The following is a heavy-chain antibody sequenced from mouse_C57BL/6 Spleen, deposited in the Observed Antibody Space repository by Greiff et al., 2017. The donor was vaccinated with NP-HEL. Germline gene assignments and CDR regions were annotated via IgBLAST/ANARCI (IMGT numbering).Heavy chain of an antibody. V-gene: IGHV14-4*01. Sequence: EVQLQQSGAELVRPGASVKLSCTASGFNIKDDYMHWVKQRPEQGLEWIGWIDPENGDTEYASKFQGKATITADTSSNTAYLQLSSLTSEDTAVYYCTPSDRDYWGQGTTLTVSS. CDR1: GFNIKDDY. J-gene: IGHJ2*01. D-gene: IGHD2-10*02. CDR3: TPSDRDY. CDR2: IDPENGDT.